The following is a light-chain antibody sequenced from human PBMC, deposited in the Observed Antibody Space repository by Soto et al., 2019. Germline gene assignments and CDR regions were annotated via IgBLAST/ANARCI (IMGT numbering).Light chain of an antibody. CDR1: QTIRSNY. CDR2: GAS. Sequence: ETVLTQSPGTLSLSPGERATLSCRASQTIRSNYLAWYRQTPGQAPRLLIYGASNMATGIADRFSGSGSGTDFTLIISRLEPEDFALYYCQQYSSSPWTFGQGTKVEIK. J-gene: IGKJ1*01. CDR3: QQYSSSPWT. V-gene: IGKV3-20*01.